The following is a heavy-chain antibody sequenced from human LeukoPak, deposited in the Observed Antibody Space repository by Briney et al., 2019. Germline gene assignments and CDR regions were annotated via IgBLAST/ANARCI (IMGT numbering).Heavy chain of an antibody. CDR2: ISSSSSTI. J-gene: IGHJ4*02. CDR3: ASYYYDGSGVYYFDY. D-gene: IGHD3-22*01. Sequence: GGSLRLSCAASGFTFSSYRMNRVRQAPGKGLEWVSYISSSSSTIYYADSVKGRFTISRDNAKNSLYLQMNSLRAEDTAVYYCASYYYDGSGVYYFDYWGQGTLVTVSS. CDR1: GFTFSSYR. V-gene: IGHV3-48*01.